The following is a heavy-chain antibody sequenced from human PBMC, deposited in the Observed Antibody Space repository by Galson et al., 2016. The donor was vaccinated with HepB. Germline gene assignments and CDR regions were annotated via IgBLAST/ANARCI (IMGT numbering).Heavy chain of an antibody. CDR2: INSDSDTI. CDR3: ARDWIAVAGYNFDY. V-gene: IGHV3-48*02. D-gene: IGHD6-19*01. J-gene: IGHJ4*02. CDR1: GFTFSSYS. Sequence: SLRLSCAASGFTFSSYSMNWVRQAPGKGLEWVSYINSDSDTIYYADSVKGRFTISRDNAKNSLYLQMDSLRNEDTAVYYCARDWIAVAGYNFDYWGQGILVTVSS.